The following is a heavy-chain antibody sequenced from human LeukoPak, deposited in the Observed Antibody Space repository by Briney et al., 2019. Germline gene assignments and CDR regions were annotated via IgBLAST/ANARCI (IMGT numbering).Heavy chain of an antibody. D-gene: IGHD2-15*01. J-gene: IGHJ4*02. CDR3: ARDTAGYCSGGSCPSWNY. V-gene: IGHV1-69*06. Sequence: SVKVSCKASGGTFSSYAISWVRQAPGQGLEWMGGIIPIFGTANYAQKFQGRVTITADKSTSTAYMELRSLRSDDTAVYYCARDTAGYCSGGSCPSWNYWGQGTLVTVSS. CDR1: GGTFSSYA. CDR2: IIPIFGTA.